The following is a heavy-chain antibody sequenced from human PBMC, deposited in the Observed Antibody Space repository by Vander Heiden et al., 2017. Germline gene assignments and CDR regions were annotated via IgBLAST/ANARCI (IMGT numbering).Heavy chain of an antibody. J-gene: IGHJ3*02. Sequence: EVQLLESGGGLVQPGGSLRLSCATSGFTFSSYSMSWVRQAPGKGLEWVSAISGSDGSTCYAESVKGRFTISREISKNTLYLHMNTLRAEDSAVYFCAAVAGDAIDMWGQGTMVTVSS. CDR1: GFTFSSYS. V-gene: IGHV3-23*01. D-gene: IGHD6-19*01. CDR3: AAVAGDAIDM. CDR2: ISGSDGST.